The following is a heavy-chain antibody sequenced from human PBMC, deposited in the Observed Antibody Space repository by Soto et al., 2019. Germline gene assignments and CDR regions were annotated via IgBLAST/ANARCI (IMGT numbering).Heavy chain of an antibody. CDR2: IYYSGST. J-gene: IGHJ6*02. D-gene: IGHD1-26*01. Sequence: QVQLQESGPGLVKPSETLSLTCTVSGGSISSYYWSWLRQPPGKGLEWIGSIYYSGSTNYNPSLKSRVTISGDTSSNHFSLKLSSVTAADTAVYYCMYGSYYYGMAVWGQGTTVTVSS. V-gene: IGHV4-59*01. CDR1: GGSISSYY. CDR3: MYGSYYYGMAV.